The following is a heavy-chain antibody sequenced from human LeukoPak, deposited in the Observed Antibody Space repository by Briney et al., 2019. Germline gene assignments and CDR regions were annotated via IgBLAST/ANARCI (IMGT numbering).Heavy chain of an antibody. V-gene: IGHV1-69*13. CDR1: GGTFSSYA. Sequence: ASVKVSCKASGGTFSSYAISWVRQAPGQGLEWMGGIIPIFGTANYAQKFQGRVTITADESTSTAYMELSSLRSEDTAVYYCARDRPGYCSSTSCQGYYYYMDVWGKGTTVTVSS. J-gene: IGHJ6*03. D-gene: IGHD2-2*01. CDR3: ARDRPGYCSSTSCQGYYYYMDV. CDR2: IIPIFGTA.